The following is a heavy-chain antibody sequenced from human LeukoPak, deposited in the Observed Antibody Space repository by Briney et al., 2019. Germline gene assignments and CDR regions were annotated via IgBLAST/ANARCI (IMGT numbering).Heavy chain of an antibody. Sequence: DDYGMSWIRQPPGKGLEWIGYIYYSGSTYYNPSLKSRVTISVDTSKNQFSLKLSSVTAADTAVCYCARARKVLAAAPDYFDYWGQGTLVTVSS. V-gene: IGHV4-30-4*08. J-gene: IGHJ4*02. CDR2: IYYSGST. CDR1: DDYG. D-gene: IGHD6-13*01. CDR3: ARARKVLAAAPDYFDY.